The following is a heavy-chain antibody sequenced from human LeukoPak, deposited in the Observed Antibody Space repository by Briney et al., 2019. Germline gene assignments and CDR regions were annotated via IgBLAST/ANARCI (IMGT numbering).Heavy chain of an antibody. CDR2: INHSGST. J-gene: IGHJ4*02. CDR3: ARQPRAVYYFDY. V-gene: IGHV4-34*01. Sequence: SETLSLTSAVYGGSFSGYYWGWIGQPPGKGLEWIGEINHSGSTNYNPSLKSRVTISVDTSKNQFSLKLSSVTAADTAVYYCARQPRAVYYFDYWGQGTLVTVSS. CDR1: GGSFSGYY. D-gene: IGHD6-19*01.